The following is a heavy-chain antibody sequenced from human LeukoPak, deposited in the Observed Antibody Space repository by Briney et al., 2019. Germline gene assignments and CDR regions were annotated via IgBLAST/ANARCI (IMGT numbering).Heavy chain of an antibody. CDR2: IIGSGGST. CDR1: GFTFSSYA. V-gene: IGHV3-23*01. Sequence: PGGYLRLSCAASGFTFSSYAMSWVRQAPGKGLEWVSSIIGSGGSTYYADSVKGRFSISRDNSKNTLYLQMNSLRAEDTAVYYCVRVPPHVDVWGKGTTVTVSS. CDR3: VRVPPHVDV. J-gene: IGHJ6*04.